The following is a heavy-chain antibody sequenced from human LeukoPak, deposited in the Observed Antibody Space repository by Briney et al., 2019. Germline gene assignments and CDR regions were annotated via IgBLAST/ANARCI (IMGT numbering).Heavy chain of an antibody. CDR1: GGSISSSSYY. D-gene: IGHD6-19*01. Sequence: PSETLSLTCTVSGGSISSSSYYWGWIRQPPGKGLEWIGSIYYSGSTYYNPSLKSRVTISVDTSKNQSSLKLSSVTAADTAVYYCARGPKSRGSSAVAGTPLDYWGQGTLVTVSS. CDR2: IYYSGST. CDR3: ARGPKSRGSSAVAGTPLDY. V-gene: IGHV4-39*07. J-gene: IGHJ4*02.